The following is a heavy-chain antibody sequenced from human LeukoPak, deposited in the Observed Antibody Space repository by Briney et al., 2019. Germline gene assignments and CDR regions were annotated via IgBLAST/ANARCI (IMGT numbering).Heavy chain of an antibody. D-gene: IGHD6-13*01. Sequence: PSETLSLTCTVSGGSISSYSYYWGWIRQPPGTGLEWIGSIYYSGSTYYISSLKSRLTISVDTSKNQFSLKLSSVTAAHTAVYYCARHDSSTWYVDYWGQGILVTASS. CDR1: GGSISSYSYY. V-gene: IGHV4-39*01. CDR2: IYYSGST. J-gene: IGHJ4*02. CDR3: ARHDSSTWYVDY.